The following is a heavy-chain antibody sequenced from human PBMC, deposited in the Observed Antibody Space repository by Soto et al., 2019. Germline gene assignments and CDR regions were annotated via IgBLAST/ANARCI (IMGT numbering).Heavy chain of an antibody. V-gene: IGHV3-30-3*01. CDR2: ISYDGSNK. CDR3: ASSIAPVYYFDY. J-gene: IGHJ4*02. CDR1: GFTFSSYA. D-gene: IGHD6-6*01. Sequence: CLRLSCAASGFTFSSYAMHWVRQAPGKGLEWVAVISYDGSNKYYADSVKGRFTISRDNSKNTLCLQMNSLRAEDTAVYYCASSIAPVYYFDYWGQGTLVTVSS.